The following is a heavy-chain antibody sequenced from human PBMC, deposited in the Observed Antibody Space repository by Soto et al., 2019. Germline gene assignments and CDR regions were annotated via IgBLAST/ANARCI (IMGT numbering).Heavy chain of an antibody. CDR1: GGSISSGGYS. V-gene: IGHV4-30-2*01. J-gene: IGHJ6*03. CDR2: IYHSGST. CDR3: AREVFGVVIADRGYYYYMDV. D-gene: IGHD3-3*01. Sequence: PSETLSLTCAVSGGSISSGGYSWSWIRQPPGKGLEWIGYIYHSGSTYYNPSLKSRVTISVDRSKNQFSLKLSSVTAADTAVYYCAREVFGVVIADRGYYYYMDVWGKGTTVTGSS.